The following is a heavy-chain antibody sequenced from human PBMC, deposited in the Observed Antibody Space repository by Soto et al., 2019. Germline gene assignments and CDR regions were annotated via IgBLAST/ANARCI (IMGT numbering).Heavy chain of an antibody. D-gene: IGHD2-2*03. CDR3: ARGVDILDY. Sequence: PSETLSLTCAVYGGSFSGYYWSWIRQPPGKGLEWIGEINHSGSTNYNPSLKSRVTISVDTSKNQFSLKLSSVTAADTAVYYCARGVDILDYWGQGTLVTVSS. J-gene: IGHJ4*02. CDR2: INHSGST. CDR1: GGSFSGYY. V-gene: IGHV4-34*01.